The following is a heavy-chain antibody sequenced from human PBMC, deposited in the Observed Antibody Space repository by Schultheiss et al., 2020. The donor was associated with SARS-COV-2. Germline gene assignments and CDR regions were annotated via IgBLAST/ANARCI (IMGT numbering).Heavy chain of an antibody. J-gene: IGHJ5*02. Sequence: GESLKISCAASGFTFDDYTMHWVRQAPGKGLEWVSLISWDGGSTYYADSVKGRFTISRDNSKNTLYLQMNSLRAEDTAVYYCARDDYGTIFGVVTHNWFDPWGQGTLVTVSS. D-gene: IGHD3-3*01. CDR2: ISWDGGST. CDR1: GFTFDDYT. V-gene: IGHV3-43*01. CDR3: ARDDYGTIFGVVTHNWFDP.